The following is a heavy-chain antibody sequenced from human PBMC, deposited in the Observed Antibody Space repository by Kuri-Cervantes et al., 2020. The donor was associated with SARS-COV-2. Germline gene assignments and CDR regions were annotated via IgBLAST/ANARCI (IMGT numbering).Heavy chain of an antibody. V-gene: IGHV3-23*01. J-gene: IGHJ1*01. D-gene: IGHD6-19*01. Sequence: LKISCAASGFTFSSYATSWVRPPPGKGLEWVSAISGSGGSTYYADSVKGRFTISRDNSKNTLYLQMNSLRAEETAVYYCAKDLGYSSDGRDQHWGQGTLVTVSS. CDR2: ISGSGGST. CDR3: AKDLGYSSDGRDQH. CDR1: GFTFSSYA.